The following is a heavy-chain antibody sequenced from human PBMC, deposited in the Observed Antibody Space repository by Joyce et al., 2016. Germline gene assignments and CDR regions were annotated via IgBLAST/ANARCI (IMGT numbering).Heavy chain of an antibody. Sequence: QVQLVQSGAEVKKPGASVRVSCKASGYTFIGYYMHWVRQAPGQGLGWMGWINPNSGGTNYAQKFQGRVTMTRDTSISTVYMELSGLRSDDTAVYFCARARYSGSYGGGYFDYWGQGTLVTVSS. D-gene: IGHD1-26*01. V-gene: IGHV1-2*02. CDR2: INPNSGGT. CDR1: GYTFIGYY. J-gene: IGHJ4*02. CDR3: ARARYSGSYGGGYFDY.